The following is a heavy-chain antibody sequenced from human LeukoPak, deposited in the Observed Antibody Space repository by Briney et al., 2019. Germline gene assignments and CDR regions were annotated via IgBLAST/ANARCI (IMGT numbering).Heavy chain of an antibody. CDR2: INTNTGNS. D-gene: IGHD1-26*01. V-gene: IGHV7-4-1*02. CDR3: ARLYGAFDY. CDR1: GYSLTHYA. J-gene: IGHJ4*02. Sequence: ASVKVSCKASGYSLTHYAMNWARQAPGQGLEWMGWINTNTGNSTYAQGFTGRFVFSLDTSVSTAYLQISSLEAEDTAIYYCARLYGAFDYWGQGTLVTVSS.